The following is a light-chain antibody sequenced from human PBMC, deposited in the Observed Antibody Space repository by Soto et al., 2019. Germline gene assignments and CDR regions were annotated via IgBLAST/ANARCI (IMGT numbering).Light chain of an antibody. CDR2: GAR. CDR1: QTVNSNF. Sequence: EIVLTQSPGTLSLSPGDRATLSCRASQTVNSNFLSWYQQKPGQAPRLLIYGARTRATGVPDRFSASGSGTDFSLTISRLEPEDFAVYYCQQYGTSPWTFGQGTKVDIK. CDR3: QQYGTSPWT. J-gene: IGKJ1*01. V-gene: IGKV3-20*01.